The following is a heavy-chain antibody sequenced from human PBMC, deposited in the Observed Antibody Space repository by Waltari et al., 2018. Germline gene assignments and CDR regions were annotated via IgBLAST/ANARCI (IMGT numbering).Heavy chain of an antibody. J-gene: IGHJ4*02. V-gene: IGHV3-23*03. D-gene: IGHD3-10*01. Sequence: EVQLLESGGGLVQPGGSLRLSCATSGFPFGCLALSWVRQAPGKGLEWVSVIYSGGSTYYADSVKCRFTISRDNSKNTLYLQMNSLRAEDTAVYYCAKEPSGGRFDYWGQGTLVTVSS. CDR2: IYSGGST. CDR3: AKEPSGGRFDY. CDR1: GFPFGCLA.